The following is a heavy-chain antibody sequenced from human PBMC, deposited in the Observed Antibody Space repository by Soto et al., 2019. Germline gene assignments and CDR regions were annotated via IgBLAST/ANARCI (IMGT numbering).Heavy chain of an antibody. CDR2: INAGNGNT. Sequence: QVQLVQSGAEVKMPGASVKVSCKASGYTFTNYAIHWVRQAPGQRLEWMGWINAGNGNTKYSQKFQGRVTITRDTSASTAYMELNSLRSEHTAVYYCARPSVWYFDLWGRGTLVTVSS. CDR3: ARPSVWYFDL. CDR1: GYTFTNYA. J-gene: IGHJ2*01. V-gene: IGHV1-3*01.